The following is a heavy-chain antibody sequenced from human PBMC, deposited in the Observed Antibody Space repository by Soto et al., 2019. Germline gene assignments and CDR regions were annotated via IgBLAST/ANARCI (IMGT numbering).Heavy chain of an antibody. CDR3: ARGVRYFDWLPDY. Sequence: GGSLRLSCAASGFTVSSNYMSWVRQAPGKGLEWVSVIYSGGSTYYADSVKGRFTISRHNSKNTLYLQMNSLRAEDTAVYYCARGVRYFDWLPDYWGQGTLVTVSS. D-gene: IGHD3-9*01. CDR2: IYSGGST. J-gene: IGHJ4*02. V-gene: IGHV3-53*04. CDR1: GFTVSSNY.